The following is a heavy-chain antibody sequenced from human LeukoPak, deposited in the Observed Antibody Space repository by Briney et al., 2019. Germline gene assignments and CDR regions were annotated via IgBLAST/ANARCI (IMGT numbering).Heavy chain of an antibody. J-gene: IGHJ4*02. Sequence: GGSLRLSCAASGFTVSSNYMSWVRQAPGKGLEWVSVLYSGGSIYYAESVKGRFTISRDNSRNTLYLQMNSLRAEDTAVYYCVRGTYYDSSGYHFDYWGQGTLVTVSS. V-gene: IGHV3-53*01. CDR3: VRGTYYDSSGYHFDY. CDR2: LYSGGSI. CDR1: GFTVSSNY. D-gene: IGHD3-22*01.